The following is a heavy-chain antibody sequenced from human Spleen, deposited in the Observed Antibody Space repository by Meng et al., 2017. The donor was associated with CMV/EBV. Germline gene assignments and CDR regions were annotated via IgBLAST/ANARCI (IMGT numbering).Heavy chain of an antibody. Sequence: GGSLRLSCAASGFNSYSYWLGWVRQAPGKGLEWVANIMQDGSEKYYVDSVKGRFTISRDNAKNSLYLQMNSLRAADTAVYYCARSHSYQLLGSSYYYGMDVWGQGTTVTVSS. J-gene: IGHJ6*02. CDR2: IMQDGSEK. D-gene: IGHD2-2*01. CDR1: GFNSYSYW. CDR3: ARSHSYQLLGSSYYYGMDV. V-gene: IGHV3-7*01.